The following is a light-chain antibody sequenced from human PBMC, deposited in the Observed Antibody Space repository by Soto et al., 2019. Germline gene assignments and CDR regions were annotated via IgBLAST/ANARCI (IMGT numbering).Light chain of an antibody. J-gene: IGKJ1*01. CDR1: QSITSSL. CDR3: QQYGTSWS. Sequence: EIVLTQSPGTLSLSPGERATLSCRASQSITSSLLAWYQHKPGQAPRLLIDGASNGATGIPDRFSGSGSGTAFTLTTTRLAPKDFPVYYCQQYGTSWSFGQRTKVEIK. V-gene: IGKV3-20*01. CDR2: GAS.